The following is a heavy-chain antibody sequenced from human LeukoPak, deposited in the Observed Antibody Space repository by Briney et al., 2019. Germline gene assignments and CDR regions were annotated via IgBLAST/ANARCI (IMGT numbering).Heavy chain of an antibody. CDR3: ARAVTGPHDAFDI. J-gene: IGHJ3*02. V-gene: IGHV1-2*02. D-gene: IGHD7-27*01. CDR2: INPNSGGT. Sequence: ASLKFSCKASGYTLTGYYIHWGRKAPGQGLEWMGWINPNSGGTNYAQKFQGRVTMTRDTSISTAYMELSRLRSDDTAVYYCARAVTGPHDAFDIWGQGTMVTVSS. CDR1: GYTLTGYY.